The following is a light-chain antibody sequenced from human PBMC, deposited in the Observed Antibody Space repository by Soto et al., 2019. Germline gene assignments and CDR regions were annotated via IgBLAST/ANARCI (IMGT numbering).Light chain of an antibody. CDR1: QSVNRDY. J-gene: IGKJ1*01. V-gene: IGKV3-20*01. CDR2: AAS. Sequence: EIVLTQSPDTLSLSPGARATLSCRASQSVNRDYLAWYQQKPGQPPRLLIFAASSRATGIPDRFSGSGSGSDLTLTISRLEPEDFAVYFCQQYDTSPTTFGQGTKVDIK. CDR3: QQYDTSPTT.